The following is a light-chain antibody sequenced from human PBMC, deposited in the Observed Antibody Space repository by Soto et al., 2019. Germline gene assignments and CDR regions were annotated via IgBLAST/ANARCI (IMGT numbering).Light chain of an antibody. CDR1: SSDVGGYNY. CDR3: SSYTSSITPYVL. V-gene: IGLV2-14*03. J-gene: IGLJ2*01. Sequence: QSVLTQPASVSGSPGQSITISCTGTSSDVGGYNYVSWYQQHPGKAPKLMIYDVSNRPSGLSNRFSGSKSGNTASLTISGLQAEDEADYYCSSYTSSITPYVLFGGGTKLTVL. CDR2: DVS.